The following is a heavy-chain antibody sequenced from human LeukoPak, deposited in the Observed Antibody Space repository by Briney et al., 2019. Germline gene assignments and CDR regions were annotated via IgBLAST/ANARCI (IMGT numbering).Heavy chain of an antibody. Sequence: KPGGSLRLSCAASGFIFSDYYMSWVRQAPGKGLEWVSYISASGSNVNYADSVKGRFTISRDNAKRSLYLQMNNLTAEDTAVYYCARDGCSSTSCFDYWGQGTLVIVSS. CDR3: ARDGCSSTSCFDY. CDR2: ISASGSNV. V-gene: IGHV3-11*04. CDR1: GFIFSDYY. J-gene: IGHJ4*02. D-gene: IGHD2-2*01.